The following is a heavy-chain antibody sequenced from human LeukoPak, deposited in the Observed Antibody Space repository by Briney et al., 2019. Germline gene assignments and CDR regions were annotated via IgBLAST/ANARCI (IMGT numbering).Heavy chain of an antibody. CDR3: ARMRTVRENSGYDPALDY. J-gene: IGHJ4*02. D-gene: IGHD5-12*01. CDR2: ISSNGGST. Sequence: GGSLRLSCAASGFTFSSYAMHWVRQAPGKGLEYVSAISSNGGSTYYANSVKGRFTISRDNSKNTLYLQMGSLRAEDMAVYYCARMRTVRENSGYDPALDYWGQGTLVTVSS. CDR1: GFTFSSYA. V-gene: IGHV3-64*01.